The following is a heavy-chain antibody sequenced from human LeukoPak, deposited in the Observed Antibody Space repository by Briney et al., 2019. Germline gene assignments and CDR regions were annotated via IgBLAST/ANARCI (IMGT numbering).Heavy chain of an antibody. J-gene: IGHJ6*02. CDR1: GFTFISYA. CDR3: AKDHPDRGNYFYYYGLDV. Sequence: GGSLRLSCAASGFTFISYAMSWVRQAPGKGLEWVSSLSGNAGRPYYADSVKGRFTISRDNSKNTLYLQMNSLRAEDTAVYYCAKDHPDRGNYFYYYGLDVWGQGTMVTVSS. CDR2: LSGNAGRP. D-gene: IGHD3-16*01. V-gene: IGHV3-23*01.